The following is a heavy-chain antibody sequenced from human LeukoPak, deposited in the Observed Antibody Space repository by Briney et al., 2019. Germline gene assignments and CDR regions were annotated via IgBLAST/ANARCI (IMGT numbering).Heavy chain of an antibody. D-gene: IGHD2-15*01. CDR1: GFKFSSYS. CDR2: ISSSSYI. Sequence: GGSLRLSCAASGFKFSSYSMKWVRQAPGKGLEWVSFISSSSYIYYADSLKGRFTISRDNAKSSMWLQMNSLRDEDTAVYYCARDQTPFYWGQGSLVTVSS. J-gene: IGHJ4*02. V-gene: IGHV3-21*01. CDR3: ARDQTPFY.